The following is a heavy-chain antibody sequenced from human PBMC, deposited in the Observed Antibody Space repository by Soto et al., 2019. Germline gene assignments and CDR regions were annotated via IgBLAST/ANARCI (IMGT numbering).Heavy chain of an antibody. CDR2: ISYDGSNE. Sequence: GKGLEWVAVISYDGSNEYYVDSVTGRFTISRDNSKNTLYLQMSSMSGEDTAVYFCEKPCGTTYSNPLPAFRGQGTLVLVSS. D-gene: IGHD4-4*01. J-gene: IGHJ4*02. V-gene: IGHV3-30*18. CDR3: EKPCGTTYSNPLPAF.